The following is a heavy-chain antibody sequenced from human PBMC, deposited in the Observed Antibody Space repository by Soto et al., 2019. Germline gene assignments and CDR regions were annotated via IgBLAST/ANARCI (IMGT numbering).Heavy chain of an antibody. V-gene: IGHV1-69*13. CDR3: ARRYSSSLNYYYGMDV. D-gene: IGHD6-13*01. CDR1: GGTFSSYA. Sequence: ASVKVSCKASGGTFSSYAISWVRQAPGQGLEWMGGIIPIFGTANYAQKFQGRVTITADESTSTAYMELSSLRSEDTAVYYCARRYSSSLNYYYGMDVWGQGTTVTVSS. J-gene: IGHJ6*02. CDR2: IIPIFGTA.